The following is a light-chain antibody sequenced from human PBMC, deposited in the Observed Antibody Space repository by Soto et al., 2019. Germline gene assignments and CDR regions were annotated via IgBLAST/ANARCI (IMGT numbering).Light chain of an antibody. CDR3: QQYSDSVGT. V-gene: IGKV3-20*01. Sequence: IVLTQSPCTLSLSPGERATLSCRASQSVSSDYLAWYQQRPGQAPRLLIYAASSRATGIPDRFSGSGSGTDFTLTISRLEPEDFAVYYCQQYSDSVGTFGQGTKVDIK. J-gene: IGKJ1*01. CDR2: AAS. CDR1: QSVSSDY.